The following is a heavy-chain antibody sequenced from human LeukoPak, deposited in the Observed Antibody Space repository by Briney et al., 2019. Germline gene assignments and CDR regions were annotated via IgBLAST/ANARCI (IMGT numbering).Heavy chain of an antibody. Sequence: SETLSLTCPVSAGSISSDSYYWGWIRQPPGEGLGWIWTIYYSGNTYYNPSLKSRLTISVDTSKNQFSLKLRSVTAADTALYYCASTSPKYYYESSGYSSLFDNWGQGTLVTVSS. CDR2: IYYSGNT. D-gene: IGHD3-22*01. J-gene: IGHJ4*02. V-gene: IGHV4-39*07. CDR3: ASTSPKYYYESSGYSSLFDN. CDR1: AGSISSDSYY.